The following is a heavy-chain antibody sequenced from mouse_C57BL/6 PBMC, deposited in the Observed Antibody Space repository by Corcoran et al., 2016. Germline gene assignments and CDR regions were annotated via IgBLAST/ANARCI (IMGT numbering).Heavy chain of an antibody. CDR3: AREGLRLWYFDV. J-gene: IGHJ1*03. V-gene: IGHV1-19*01. CDR1: GYTFTDYY. D-gene: IGHD2-4*01. Sequence: EVQLQQSGPVLVKPGASVKMSCKASGYTFTDYYMNWVKQSHGKSLEWIGVINPYNGGTSYNQKFKGKATLTVDKSSSTAYMALNSRTSEDSAVDYCAREGLRLWYFDVWGTGTTVTVSS. CDR2: INPYNGGT.